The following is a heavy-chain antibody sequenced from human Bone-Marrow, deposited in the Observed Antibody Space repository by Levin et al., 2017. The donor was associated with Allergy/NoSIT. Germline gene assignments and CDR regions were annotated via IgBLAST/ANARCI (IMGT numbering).Heavy chain of an antibody. Sequence: PSETLSLTCTLSRGSISSYYLSWIRQPPGKGLEWIGYLSYSGGTDYNPSLKSRGTISVDPSKNQFSLKLRSVTAADTAVYYCARIWFGGLYGLDIWGQGTTVIVSS. CDR1: RGSISSYY. CDR2: LSYSGGT. D-gene: IGHD3-10*01. V-gene: IGHV4-59*12. CDR3: ARIWFGGLYGLDI. J-gene: IGHJ6*02.